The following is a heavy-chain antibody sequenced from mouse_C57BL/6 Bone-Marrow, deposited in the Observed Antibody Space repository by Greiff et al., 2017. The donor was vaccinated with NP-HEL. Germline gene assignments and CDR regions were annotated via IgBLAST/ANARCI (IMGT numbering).Heavy chain of an antibody. CDR3: ARRWLRFFDY. CDR2: IYPRSGNT. CDR1: GYTFTSYG. D-gene: IGHD2-2*01. V-gene: IGHV1-81*01. J-gene: IGHJ2*01. Sequence: QVQLQQSGAELARPGASVKLSCKASGYTFTSYGISWVKQRTGQGLEWIGEIYPRSGNTYYNEKFKGKATLTADKSSSTAYMELRSLTSEDSAVYFCARRWLRFFDYWGQGTTLTVSS.